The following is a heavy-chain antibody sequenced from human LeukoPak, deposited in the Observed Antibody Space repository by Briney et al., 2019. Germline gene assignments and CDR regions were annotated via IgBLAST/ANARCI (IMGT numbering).Heavy chain of an antibody. J-gene: IGHJ3*02. CDR3: AKVSVVMVNDAFDI. V-gene: IGHV3-30*02. Sequence: PGGSLRLSCAASGFIFTSYGMHWVRVPPRRGLEWVAFIRFDGTRAYYADSVKGRFTVARDNSKNTLYLQMNSRRVEDTAVYYCAKVSVVMVNDAFDIWGQGTMVIVSS. CDR2: IRFDGTRA. D-gene: IGHD3-22*01. CDR1: GFIFTSYG.